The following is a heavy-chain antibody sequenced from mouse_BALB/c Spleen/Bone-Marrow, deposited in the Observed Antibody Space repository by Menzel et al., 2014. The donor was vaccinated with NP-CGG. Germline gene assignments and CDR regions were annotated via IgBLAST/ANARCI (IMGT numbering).Heavy chain of an antibody. Sequence: EVHLVESGPELVKPGASVKISCKTSGYTFTEYTMHWVKQSQGKSLEWIGGINPNNGGTTYNQKFKGKATLTVDKSSSTAYMELRSLTSEDSAVYYCARKRPGTDYYFDYWGQGTTLTVSS. CDR1: GYTFTEYT. D-gene: IGHD3-3*01. J-gene: IGHJ2*01. V-gene: IGHV1-18*01. CDR2: INPNNGGT. CDR3: ARKRPGTDYYFDY.